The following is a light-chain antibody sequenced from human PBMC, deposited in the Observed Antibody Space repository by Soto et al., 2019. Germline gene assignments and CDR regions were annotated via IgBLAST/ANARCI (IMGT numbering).Light chain of an antibody. CDR2: GAS. V-gene: IGKV3-20*01. CDR1: QSISGSY. CDR3: QHHDTSQWS. J-gene: IGKJ1*01. Sequence: EMVLTQSPGTLSLSPGERASLSCRASQSISGSYLGIGWYQQNPGQPPRLLSYGASSRAAGIPDRFSGSGTETDFTLTSSGLEAEDFAVYYCQHHDTSQWSFGQGTRVEIK.